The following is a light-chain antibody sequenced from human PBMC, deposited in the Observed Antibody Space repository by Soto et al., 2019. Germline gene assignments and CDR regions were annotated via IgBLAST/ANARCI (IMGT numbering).Light chain of an antibody. J-gene: IGKJ5*01. CDR1: QSVSSSY. CDR2: RAS. V-gene: IGKV3-20*01. Sequence: EIVLTQSPGTLSLSPGERATLSCRASQSVSSSYLAWYQQKPGQAPRLLIYRASSRATGIPDRFSGSGSGTDFTLTISRLEPEDFAVYYCQQYGSSPWITFGQGTRLEIK. CDR3: QQYGSSPWIT.